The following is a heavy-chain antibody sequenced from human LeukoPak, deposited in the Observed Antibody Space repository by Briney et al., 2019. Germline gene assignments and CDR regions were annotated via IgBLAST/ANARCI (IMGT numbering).Heavy chain of an antibody. CDR1: GGSVSSNIYY. CDR2: INSRSSSI. J-gene: IGHJ4*02. V-gene: IGHV3-48*02. CDR3: AREPRTYDSSGEFDY. D-gene: IGHD3-22*01. Sequence: PSETLSLTCTVSGGSVSSNIYYWNWVRQAPGKGLEWVSYINSRSSSIHYADSVKGRFTISRDNAKNSLYLQMYSLRDDDTAVYYCAREPRTYDSSGEFDYWGQGTLVTVSS.